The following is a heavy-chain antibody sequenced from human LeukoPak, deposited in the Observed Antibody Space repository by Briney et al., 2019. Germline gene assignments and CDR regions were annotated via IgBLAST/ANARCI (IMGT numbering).Heavy chain of an antibody. CDR1: GFTFSSYA. Sequence: GGSLRLSCAASGFTFSSYAMHWVRQAPGKGLEWVAVISYDGSNKYYADSVKGRFTISRDNSKNTLYLQMNSLRAEDTAVYYCAREASRGGYYFDYWGQGTLVAVSS. V-gene: IGHV3-30-3*01. D-gene: IGHD3-10*01. CDR2: ISYDGSNK. J-gene: IGHJ4*02. CDR3: AREASRGGYYFDY.